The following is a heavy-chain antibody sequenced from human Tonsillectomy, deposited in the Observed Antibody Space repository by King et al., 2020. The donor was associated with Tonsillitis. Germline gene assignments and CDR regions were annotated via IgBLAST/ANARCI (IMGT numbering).Heavy chain of an antibody. D-gene: IGHD6-19*01. V-gene: IGHV3-30-3*01. CDR1: GFTFTTYA. CDR3: ARDMGERGYGSGWPLLY. J-gene: IGHJ4*02. Sequence: VQLVESGGGVVQPGRSLRLSCAASGFTFTTYAIHWVRQAPGKGLEWVAVVSFDGNNKYYADSVKGRLTVSRDNSKNTLYLQMNSLRAEDTAVYFCARDMGERGYGSGWPLLYWSQGTLVTVSS. CDR2: VSFDGNNK.